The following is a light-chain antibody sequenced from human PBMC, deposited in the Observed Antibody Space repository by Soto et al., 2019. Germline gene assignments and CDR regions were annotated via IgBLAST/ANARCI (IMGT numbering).Light chain of an antibody. CDR2: LNIDGSH. CDR1: SGHSSYA. J-gene: IGLJ2*01. Sequence: QLVLTQSPSASASLGASVKLTCTLSSGHSSYAIAWHQQQPEKGPRYLMNLNIDGSHSKGDGIPDRFSGSSSGAERYLTISSLQSEDEADYYGQPWATGIVVFGGGTKLTVL. CDR3: QPWATGIVV. V-gene: IGLV4-69*01.